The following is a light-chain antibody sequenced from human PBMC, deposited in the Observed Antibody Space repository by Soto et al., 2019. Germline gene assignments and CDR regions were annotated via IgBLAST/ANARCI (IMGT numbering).Light chain of an antibody. J-gene: IGKJ1*01. CDR2: DAS. Sequence: EIVLTQSPGTLSLSPGERATLSCRASQSISNNYLAWYQQTPGQAPRLLIYDASNRAAGIPDRFSGSGSGTDFTLTISGLEPEDFGVYHCQQYGGSPRPFGQGTKVDIK. CDR3: QQYGGSPRP. CDR1: QSISNNY. V-gene: IGKV3-20*01.